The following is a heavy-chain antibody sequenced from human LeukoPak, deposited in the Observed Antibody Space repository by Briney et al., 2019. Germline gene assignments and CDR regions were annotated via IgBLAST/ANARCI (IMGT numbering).Heavy chain of an antibody. D-gene: IGHD3-22*01. V-gene: IGHV4-59*01. CDR1: NGSINSYY. CDR3: ARTYDSSGYSAFQI. Sequence: SETLSLTCLVSNGSINSYYWRWIAQPPGKGLEWIGYIYYSGSAYYNPSLRSRVTISVDTSKSQFSLNLSSVTAADTAVYYCARTYDSSGYSAFQIWGEGTMVTVSS. J-gene: IGHJ3*02. CDR2: IYYSGSA.